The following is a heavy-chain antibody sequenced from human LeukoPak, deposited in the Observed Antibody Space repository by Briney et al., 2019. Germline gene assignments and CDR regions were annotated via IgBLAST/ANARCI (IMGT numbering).Heavy chain of an antibody. CDR2: IYYSGST. CDR3: ARQVTGSFRRFDP. Sequence: SETLSLTCTVSGGSISSGGYYWSWIRQPPGKGLEWIGSIYYSGSTYYNPSLKSRVTISVDTSKNQFSLKLSSVTAADTAVYYCARQVTGSFRRFDPWGQGTPVTVSS. D-gene: IGHD1-20*01. V-gene: IGHV4-39*01. J-gene: IGHJ5*02. CDR1: GGSISSGGYY.